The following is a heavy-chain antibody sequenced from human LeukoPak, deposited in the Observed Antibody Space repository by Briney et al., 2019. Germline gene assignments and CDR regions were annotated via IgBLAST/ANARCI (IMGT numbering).Heavy chain of an antibody. CDR1: GFTFRNYW. CDR3: AREGRVSGYDFDC. Sequence: GGPLRLSCAASGFTFRNYWMGWVRQAPGKGLEWVANTKPDGSAEYYADSVRGRFTISRDNAKNTLFLQMNSLRVEDTAVYYCAREGRVSGYDFDCWGQGTLVTVSS. J-gene: IGHJ4*02. D-gene: IGHD5-12*01. V-gene: IGHV3-7*01. CDR2: TKPDGSAE.